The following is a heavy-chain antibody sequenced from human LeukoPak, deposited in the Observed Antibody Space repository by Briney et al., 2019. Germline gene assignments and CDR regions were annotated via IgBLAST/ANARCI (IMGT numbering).Heavy chain of an antibody. CDR3: ARDFYVGSKSYYIGY. CDR1: GFTFSTYG. Sequence: GGSLRLSCAASGFTFSTYGMHWVRQTPGKGLEWVAVISYDGSDKYYADSVKGRFTISRDKSKNTLYLQMNSLRAEDTAVYYCARDFYVGSKSYYIGYWGHGTLVTVSS. V-gene: IGHV3-30*03. J-gene: IGHJ4*01. D-gene: IGHD3-10*01. CDR2: ISYDGSDK.